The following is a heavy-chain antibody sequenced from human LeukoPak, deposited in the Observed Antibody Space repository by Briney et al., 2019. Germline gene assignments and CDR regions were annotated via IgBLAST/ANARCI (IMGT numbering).Heavy chain of an antibody. J-gene: IGHJ4*02. CDR2: ISYDGSNK. V-gene: IGHV3-30*18. CDR1: GFTFSSYG. Sequence: PGGSLRLSCAASGFTFSSYGMRWVRQAPGKGLEWVAVISYDGSNKYYADSVKGRFTISRDNSKNTLYLQMNSLRAEDTAVYYCAKDWYGSGSYDYWGQGTLVTVSS. CDR3: AKDWYGSGSYDY. D-gene: IGHD3-10*01.